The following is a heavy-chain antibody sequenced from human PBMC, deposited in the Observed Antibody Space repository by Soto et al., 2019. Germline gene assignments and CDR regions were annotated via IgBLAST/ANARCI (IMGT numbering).Heavy chain of an antibody. Sequence: ASVKVSCKASGGTFSSYAISWVRQAPGQGLEWMGWINAGNGNTKYSQKFQGRVTITRDTSASTAYMELSSLRSEDTAVYYCASGSGYYLDFDYWGQGTLVTVSS. CDR3: ASGSGYYLDFDY. CDR1: GGTFSSYA. V-gene: IGHV1-3*01. CDR2: INAGNGNT. D-gene: IGHD3-22*01. J-gene: IGHJ4*02.